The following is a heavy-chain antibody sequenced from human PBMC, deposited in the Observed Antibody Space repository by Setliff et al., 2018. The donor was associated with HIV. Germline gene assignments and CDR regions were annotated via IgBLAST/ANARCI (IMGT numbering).Heavy chain of an antibody. CDR2: IYSGGST. D-gene: IGHD2-21*01. V-gene: IGHV3-53*01. CDR3: VRVLWPWAFDI. Sequence: ETLRLSCAASGLTVSSTYMNWVRQAPGKGLECVSIIYSGGSTYYADSVKGRFTISRDRSKNTMFLQMNSLRAEGTAVYYCVRVLWPWAFDIWGQGTVVT. CDR1: GLTVSSTY. J-gene: IGHJ3*02.